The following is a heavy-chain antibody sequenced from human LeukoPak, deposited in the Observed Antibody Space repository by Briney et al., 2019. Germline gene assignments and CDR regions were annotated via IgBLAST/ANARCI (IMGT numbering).Heavy chain of an antibody. J-gene: IGHJ4*02. Sequence: GGSLRLSCAVSGFTFSGYWMTWIRQAPGKGLERISYISSSSSYTNYADSVKGRFTISRDNAKNSLYLQMNTLRAEDTAVYYCARDPYCGGGSCYSNYFDYWGQGTLVTVSS. D-gene: IGHD2-15*01. CDR3: ARDPYCGGGSCYSNYFDY. CDR2: ISSSSSYT. CDR1: GFTFSGYW. V-gene: IGHV3-11*06.